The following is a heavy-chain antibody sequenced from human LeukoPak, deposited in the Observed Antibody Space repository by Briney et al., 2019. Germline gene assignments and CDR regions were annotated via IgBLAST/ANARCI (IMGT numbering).Heavy chain of an antibody. CDR3: ARDTLIAYCGGDCYKDYYYGMDV. CDR2: INPNSGGT. D-gene: IGHD2-21*02. J-gene: IGHJ6*02. CDR1: GYTFTGYY. Sequence: ASVKVSCKASGYTFTGYYMHWVRQAPGQGLEWMGWINPNSGGTNYAQKCQGRVNMTRDTSISTAYMELSRLRSDDTAVYYCARDTLIAYCGGDCYKDYYYGMDVWGQGTTVTVSS. V-gene: IGHV1-2*02.